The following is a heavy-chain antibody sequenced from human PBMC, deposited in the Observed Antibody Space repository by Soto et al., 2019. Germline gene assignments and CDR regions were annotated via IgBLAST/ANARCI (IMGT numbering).Heavy chain of an antibody. CDR2: IWYDGSNK. CDR3: ARDFCSGGSCYLDAFDI. CDR1: GFTFSSYG. Sequence: QVQLVESGGGVVQPGRSLRLSCAASGFTFSSYGMHWVRQALGKGLEWVAVIWYDGSNKYYADSVKGRFTISRDNSKNTLYLQMNSLRAEDTAVYYCARDFCSGGSCYLDAFDIWGQGTMVTVSS. D-gene: IGHD2-15*01. J-gene: IGHJ3*02. V-gene: IGHV3-33*01.